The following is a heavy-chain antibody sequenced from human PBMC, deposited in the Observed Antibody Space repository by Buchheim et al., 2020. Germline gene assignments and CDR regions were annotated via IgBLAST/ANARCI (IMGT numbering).Heavy chain of an antibody. D-gene: IGHD2-21*01. CDR1: GFTFSSYA. Sequence: EVQLVESGGGLVQPGGSLRLSCAASGFTFSSYAMSWVRQAPGKGLEWVSTIRGSGDNTYYACSVRGRVSISRDNSKKKLFLQMNSLRAEDTAVYYCAKEGLIAYWYFDLWGRGTL. V-gene: IGHV3-23*04. CDR2: IRGSGDNT. J-gene: IGHJ2*01. CDR3: AKEGLIAYWYFDL.